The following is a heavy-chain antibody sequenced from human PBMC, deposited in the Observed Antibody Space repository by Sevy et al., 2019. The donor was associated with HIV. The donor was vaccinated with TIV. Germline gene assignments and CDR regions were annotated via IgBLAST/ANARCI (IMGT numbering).Heavy chain of an antibody. Sequence: ASVKVSCKASGYTFTGYYMHWVRQAPGQGLEWMGWINPNSGDRKYAQRLQGRVTMTRDTSISTAYMELSSLRSDDTAVYYCARDPEVGATRTAAFDIWGQGTMVTVSS. CDR2: INPNSGDR. CDR1: GYTFTGYY. D-gene: IGHD1-26*01. J-gene: IGHJ3*02. CDR3: ARDPEVGATRTAAFDI. V-gene: IGHV1-2*02.